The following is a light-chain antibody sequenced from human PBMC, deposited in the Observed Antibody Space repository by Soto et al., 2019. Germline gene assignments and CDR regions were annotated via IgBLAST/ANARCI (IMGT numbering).Light chain of an antibody. J-gene: IGKJ3*01. Sequence: DIQMTQSPSSLSASVGDGVTITCRASQSISNYLNWYQQKPGKAPKLLIFAASNLQSGVPSRFSGSGSGTDFTLTISSLQPEDFATYYCQESYNTLTFTLGPGTKVDIK. CDR3: QESYNTLTFT. CDR1: QSISNY. V-gene: IGKV1-39*01. CDR2: AAS.